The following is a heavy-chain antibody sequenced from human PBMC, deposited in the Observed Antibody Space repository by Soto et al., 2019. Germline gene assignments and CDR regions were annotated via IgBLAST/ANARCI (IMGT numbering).Heavy chain of an antibody. J-gene: IGHJ4*01. D-gene: IGHD3-22*01. CDR2: ISGSPSST. CDR3: AKDRYDSSGDLYYSVH. CDR1: GFTFSTYA. Sequence: GGSPRLSCAASGFTFSTYAMTCVRQTPGKRLEWVSSISGSPSSTYYADSVKCRFTISRDNSKKTLFLQMSSLIAEDTAVYYYAKDRYDSSGDLYYSVHWGHGPPV. V-gene: IGHV3-23*01.